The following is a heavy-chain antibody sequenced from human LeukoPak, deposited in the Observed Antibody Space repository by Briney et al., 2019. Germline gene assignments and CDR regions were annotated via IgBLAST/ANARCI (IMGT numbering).Heavy chain of an antibody. CDR1: GGSISTYY. Sequence: SETLSLTCTVSGGSISTYYWSWIRQPPGKGPEWSGYIYTSGSTNYNPSLKSRVTMSVDTSKNQFYLMLSPVTAADTAVYFCARSNIAGYYYYMDVWATGTPVTVSS. D-gene: IGHD2/OR15-2a*01. CDR2: IYTSGST. J-gene: IGHJ6*03. CDR3: ARSNIAGYYYYMDV. V-gene: IGHV4-4*09.